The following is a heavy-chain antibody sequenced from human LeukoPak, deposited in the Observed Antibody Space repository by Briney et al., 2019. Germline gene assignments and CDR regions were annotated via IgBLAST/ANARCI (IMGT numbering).Heavy chain of an antibody. CDR2: IYYSGST. CDR3: ARAGGSSFDY. J-gene: IGHJ4*02. D-gene: IGHD3-10*01. Sequence: SETLSLTCTVSGGSISSYYWSWIRQPPGKGLEWIGYIYYSGSTNYNPSLKSRVTISVDTSKNQFSLKLSSVTAADTAVYYCARAGGSSFDYWGQGTLVTVSS. V-gene: IGHV4-59*01. CDR1: GGSISSYY.